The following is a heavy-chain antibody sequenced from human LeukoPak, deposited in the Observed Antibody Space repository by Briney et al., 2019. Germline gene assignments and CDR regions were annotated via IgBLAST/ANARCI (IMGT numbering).Heavy chain of an antibody. CDR3: ARSGGYCSSTSCYMGEDSQGY. D-gene: IGHD2-2*02. CDR1: GYTFTSYG. V-gene: IGHV1-18*01. J-gene: IGHJ4*02. Sequence: ASVKVSCKASGYTFTSYGISWVRQAPGQGLEWMGWISAYNGNTNYAQKLQGRVTMTTDTSTSTAYMELRSLRSDDTAVYYCARSGGYCSSTSCYMGEDSQGYWGQGTLVTVSS. CDR2: ISAYNGNT.